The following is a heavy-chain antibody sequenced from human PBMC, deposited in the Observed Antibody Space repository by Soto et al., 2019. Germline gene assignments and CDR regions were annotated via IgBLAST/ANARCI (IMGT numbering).Heavy chain of an antibody. Sequence: QVQLQESGPGLVKPSETLSLTCTVSGGSISSYYWSWIRQPPGKGLEWIGYIYYSGSTNYNPSLQTRVTISVATSKTPFSLNLCSVSAAATAVYYCARGYGDYVLDYWGPGTLVTVSS. CDR3: ARGYGDYVLDY. V-gene: IGHV4-59*01. CDR2: IYYSGST. J-gene: IGHJ4*02. D-gene: IGHD4-17*01. CDR1: GGSISSYY.